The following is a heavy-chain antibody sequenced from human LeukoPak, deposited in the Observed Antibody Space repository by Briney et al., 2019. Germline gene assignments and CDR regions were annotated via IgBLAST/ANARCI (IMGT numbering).Heavy chain of an antibody. CDR2: IKPDETEK. V-gene: IGHV3-7*01. Sequence: PGGSLRLSCAASGFTFTNYWMTWVRQAPGKRLEWLADIKPDETEKYYIDSVKGRFTISRDNAKNSLFLQMNSLRAEDTAVYYCVRGYLWGSSEPDYWGQGTLVTVSS. CDR3: VRGYLWGSSEPDY. J-gene: IGHJ4*02. CDR1: GFTFTNYW. D-gene: IGHD3-16*01.